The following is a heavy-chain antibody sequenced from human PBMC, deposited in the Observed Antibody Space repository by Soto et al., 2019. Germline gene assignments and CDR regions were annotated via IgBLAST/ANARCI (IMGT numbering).Heavy chain of an antibody. CDR2: ISYDGSNK. Sequence: GGSLRLSCAASGFTFSSYAMHWVRQAPGKGLEWVAVISYDGSNKYYADTVKGRFTISRDNSRNTLFLQMNNLRAEDTAVYYCARDYYKYYDSSGYYRSPAYWGQGTLVTVSS. CDR1: GFTFSSYA. CDR3: ARDYYKYYDSSGYYRSPAY. J-gene: IGHJ4*02. D-gene: IGHD3-22*01. V-gene: IGHV3-30-3*01.